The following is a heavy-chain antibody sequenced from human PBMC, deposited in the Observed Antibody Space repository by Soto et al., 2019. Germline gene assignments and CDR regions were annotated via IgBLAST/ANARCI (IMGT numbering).Heavy chain of an antibody. V-gene: IGHV4-31*03. CDR3: AREEGGGYDHRWFDP. Sequence: QVQLQESGPGLVKPSQTLSLTCTVSGGSISSGGYYWSWIRQHPGKGLEWIGYIYYSGSTYYNPSLKGRVTISVDTCKNQFSLKLGSVTAADTAVYYCAREEGGGYDHRWFDPWGQGTLVTVSS. D-gene: IGHD5-12*01. J-gene: IGHJ5*02. CDR2: IYYSGST. CDR1: GGSISSGGYY.